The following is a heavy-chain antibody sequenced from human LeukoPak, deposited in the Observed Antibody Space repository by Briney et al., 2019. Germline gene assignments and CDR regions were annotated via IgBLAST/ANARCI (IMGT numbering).Heavy chain of an antibody. CDR1: GFTLSSYE. J-gene: IGHJ6*03. V-gene: IGHV3-48*03. CDR2: MSSSGNSK. Sequence: GGSLRLSCAASGFTLSSYEMNWARQAPGKGLEWVSYMSSSGNSKHYADSVKGRFTISRDNAKNSLYLQMNSLRAEDTALYYCARGRSSSWPYYYYYMDVWGKGTAVTVAS. CDR3: ARGRSSSWPYYYYYMDV. D-gene: IGHD6-13*01.